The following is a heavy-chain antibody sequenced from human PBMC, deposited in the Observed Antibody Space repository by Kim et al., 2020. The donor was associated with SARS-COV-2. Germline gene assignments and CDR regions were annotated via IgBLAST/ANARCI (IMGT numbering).Heavy chain of an antibody. V-gene: IGHV3-23*01. D-gene: IGHD3-10*01. CDR1: GFTFSSYA. Sequence: GGSLRLSCAASGFTFSSYAMSWVRQAPGKGLEWVSAISGSGGSTYYADSVKGRFTISRDNSKNTLYLQMNSLRAEDTAVYYCAKDLRMVRGVMGSQHWGQGTLVTVSS. J-gene: IGHJ1*01. CDR3: AKDLRMVRGVMGSQH. CDR2: ISGSGGST.